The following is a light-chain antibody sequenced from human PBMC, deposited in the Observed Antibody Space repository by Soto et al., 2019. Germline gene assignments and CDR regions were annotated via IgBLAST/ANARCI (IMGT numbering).Light chain of an antibody. CDR2: GAS. Sequence: EIVFTQSPGTLSFSQGERATLSCRASENVRNNYLAWYQQKPGQAPRLLISGASKRATGIPDRFSGSGSGTDFTLTINRLEPEDFAVYYCQQYSFMWTFGQGTKV. J-gene: IGKJ1*01. CDR3: QQYSFMWT. CDR1: ENVRNNY. V-gene: IGKV3-20*01.